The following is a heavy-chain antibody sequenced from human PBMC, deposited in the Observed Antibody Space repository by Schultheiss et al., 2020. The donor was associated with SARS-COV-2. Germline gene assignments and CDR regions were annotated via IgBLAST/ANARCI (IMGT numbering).Heavy chain of an antibody. CDR1: GFTFSSYW. Sequence: GGSLRLSCAASGFTFSSYWMSWVRQAPGKGLEWVGRTRNKANSYTTEYAASVKGRFTISRDDSKNTLYLQMNSLKTEDTAVYYCTTCADYYYYGMDVWGQGTTVTVSS. J-gene: IGHJ6*02. CDR2: TRNKANSYTT. V-gene: IGHV3-72*01. CDR3: TTCADYYYYGMDV. D-gene: IGHD1-14*01.